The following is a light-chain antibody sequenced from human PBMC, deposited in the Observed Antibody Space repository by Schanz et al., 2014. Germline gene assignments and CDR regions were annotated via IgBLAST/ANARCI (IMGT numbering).Light chain of an antibody. CDR1: RSDVGGYNY. CDR3: SSYTRSSTRV. J-gene: IGLJ3*02. V-gene: IGLV2-14*01. Sequence: QSALTQPASVSGSPGQSITISCIGTRSDVGGYNYVSWYQQHPGKAPKLIIYDVSNRPSGVSNRFSGSKSGNTASLTISGLQPEDEADYYCSSYTRSSTRVFGGGTKLTVL. CDR2: DVS.